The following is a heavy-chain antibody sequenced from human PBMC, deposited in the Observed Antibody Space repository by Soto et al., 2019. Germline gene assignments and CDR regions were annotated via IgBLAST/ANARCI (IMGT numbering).Heavy chain of an antibody. Sequence: ASVKVSCKASGGTFSSYAISWVRQAPGQGLEWMGGIIPIFGTANYAQKFQGRVTITADESTSTAYMELSSLRSEDTAVYYCARDTEQWLVPRYYYYGMDVWGQGTTVTVSS. CDR1: GGTFSSYA. V-gene: IGHV1-69*13. CDR2: IIPIFGTA. CDR3: ARDTEQWLVPRYYYYGMDV. J-gene: IGHJ6*02. D-gene: IGHD6-19*01.